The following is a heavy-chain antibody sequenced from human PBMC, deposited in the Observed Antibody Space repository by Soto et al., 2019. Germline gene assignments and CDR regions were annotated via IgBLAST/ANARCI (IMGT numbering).Heavy chain of an antibody. CDR3: ARVMSGSYLGHGYYFDY. J-gene: IGHJ4*02. D-gene: IGHD1-26*01. Sequence: ASVKVSCKASGYIFTGYYMHWVRQAPGQGLEWMGWIDPNSGGTDYAQKFQGRVTMTRGTSISTACMELSRLRVDDTAVYYCARVMSGSYLGHGYYFDYWGRGTLVTVSS. V-gene: IGHV1-2*02. CDR1: GYIFTGYY. CDR2: IDPNSGGT.